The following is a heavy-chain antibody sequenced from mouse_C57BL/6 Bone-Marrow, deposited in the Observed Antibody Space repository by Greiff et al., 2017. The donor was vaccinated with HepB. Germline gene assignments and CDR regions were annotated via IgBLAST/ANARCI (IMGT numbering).Heavy chain of an antibody. CDR2: INPYNGGT. Sequence: EVKLMESGPVLVKPGASVKMSCKASGYTFTDYYMNWVKQSHGKSLEWIGVINPYNGGTSYNQKFKGKATLTVDKSSSTAYMELNSLTSEDSAVYYCARRDRPGDYWGQGTTLTVSS. CDR3: ARRDRPGDY. J-gene: IGHJ2*01. D-gene: IGHD3-2*01. CDR1: GYTFTDYY. V-gene: IGHV1-19*01.